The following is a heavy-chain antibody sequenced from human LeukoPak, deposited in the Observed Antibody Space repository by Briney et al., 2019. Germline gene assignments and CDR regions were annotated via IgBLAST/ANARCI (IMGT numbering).Heavy chain of an antibody. D-gene: IGHD2-21*02. Sequence: ASVKVSCKASGYTFTGYYMHWVRQAPGQGLEWMGWINPNSGGTNYAQKFLGRITMTRDTSISTAYMELSRLRSDDTAVYYCASATTYCGADCYPLDAFDIWGQGAMVTVSS. CDR1: GYTFTGYY. V-gene: IGHV1-2*02. CDR3: ASATTYCGADCYPLDAFDI. CDR2: INPNSGGT. J-gene: IGHJ3*02.